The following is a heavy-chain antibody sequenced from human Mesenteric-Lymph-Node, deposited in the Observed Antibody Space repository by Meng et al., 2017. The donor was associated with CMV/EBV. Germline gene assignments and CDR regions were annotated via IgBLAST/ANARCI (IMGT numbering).Heavy chain of an antibody. J-gene: IGHJ4*02. V-gene: IGHV3-74*01. CDR2: INSDGSST. D-gene: IGHD3-3*01. CDR1: GFTFSSYW. CDR3: ANPSTIFGVVSPFDY. Sequence: GESLKISCAASGFTFSSYWMHWVRQAPGKGLVWVSRINSDGSSTSYADSVKGRFTISRDNAKNTLYLQMNSLRADDTAVYYCANPSTIFGVVSPFDYWGQGTLVTVSS.